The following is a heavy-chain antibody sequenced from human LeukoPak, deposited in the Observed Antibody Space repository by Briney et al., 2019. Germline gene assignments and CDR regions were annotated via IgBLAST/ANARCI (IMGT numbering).Heavy chain of an antibody. Sequence: PSETLSLTCTVSGGSFSSYYWNWIRQPPGQGLQGIGSVDYSRSTNYNPSLKSRVTISVDTSKNRFSLKLSSVTAADTAVFYCARGGSRSYTSSTLDYWGQGTLVTVSS. CDR2: VDYSRST. V-gene: IGHV4-59*01. D-gene: IGHD6-6*01. CDR1: GGSFSSYY. J-gene: IGHJ4*02. CDR3: ARGGSRSYTSSTLDY.